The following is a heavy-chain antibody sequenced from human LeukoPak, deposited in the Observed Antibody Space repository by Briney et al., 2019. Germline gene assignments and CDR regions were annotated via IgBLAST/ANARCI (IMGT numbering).Heavy chain of an antibody. D-gene: IGHD6-19*01. V-gene: IGHV4-39*01. CDR3: ARLTALAGHRGAFDI. J-gene: IGHJ3*02. CDR1: GGSIGGHTFY. Sequence: SETLSLTCNVSGGSIGGHTFYWDWVRQPPGKGLEWIATIYYNGNTFYSPSLKSRFAISIDMAKSQFSLHLSSVTAADTAIYYCARLTALAGHRGAFDIWGPGTMVTVSS. CDR2: IYYNGNT.